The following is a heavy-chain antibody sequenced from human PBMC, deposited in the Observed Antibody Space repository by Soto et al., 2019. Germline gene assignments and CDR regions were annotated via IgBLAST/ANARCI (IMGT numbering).Heavy chain of an antibody. V-gene: IGHV3-30-3*01. CDR2: ISYDGNNK. CDR1: GFRFSSYA. D-gene: IGHD6-13*01. CDR3: ARGWVAAASGPTSGYFQH. J-gene: IGHJ1*01. Sequence: PGGSLRLSCAASGFRFSSYAMHWVRQAPGKGLEWVAVISYDGNNKDYADSVRGRFTISRDNSKNTVFLQMNSLRAEDTAVYYCARGWVAAASGPTSGYFQHWGQGTRVTVSS.